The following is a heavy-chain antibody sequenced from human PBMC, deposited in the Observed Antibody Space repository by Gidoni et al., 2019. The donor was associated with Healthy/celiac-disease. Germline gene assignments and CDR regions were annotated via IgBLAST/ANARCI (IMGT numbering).Heavy chain of an antibody. D-gene: IGHD2-2*01. J-gene: IGHJ4*02. CDR2: INPNSGGT. Sequence: QVQLVQSGAEVKTPGASVKVSCKASGYTFTGYYMHWVRQAPGQGLEWMGWINPNSGGTNYAQKFQGWVTMTRDTSISTAYMELSRLRSDDTAVYYCAREWRDCSSTSCQFDYWGQGTLVTVSS. V-gene: IGHV1-2*04. CDR1: GYTFTGYY. CDR3: AREWRDCSSTSCQFDY.